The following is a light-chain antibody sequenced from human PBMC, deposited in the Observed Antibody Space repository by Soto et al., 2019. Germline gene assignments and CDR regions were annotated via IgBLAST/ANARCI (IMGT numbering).Light chain of an antibody. Sequence: EIVLMQSPGTLSLSQGERATLSCRASQSVSSSYLAWYQQKPGQAPRLLIYGASSRATGIPDRFSGSGSGTDFTLTISRLEPEDFAVYYCQQYGTPAFGQGTKVDIK. CDR2: GAS. CDR3: QQYGTPA. CDR1: QSVSSSY. V-gene: IGKV3-20*01. J-gene: IGKJ1*01.